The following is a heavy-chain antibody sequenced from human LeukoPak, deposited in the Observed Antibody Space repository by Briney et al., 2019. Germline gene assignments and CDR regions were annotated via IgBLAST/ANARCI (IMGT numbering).Heavy chain of an antibody. D-gene: IGHD3-9*01. CDR3: ARDSGPLLRYFDQNDAFDI. J-gene: IGHJ3*02. V-gene: IGHV3-11*01. Sequence: LSLTCAVYGGSFSGYYWSWIRQAPGKGLEWVSYISSSGSTIYYADSVKGRFTISRDNAKNSLYLQMNSLRAEDTAVYYCARDSGPLLRYFDQNDAFDIWGQGTMVTVSS. CDR2: ISSSGSTI. CDR1: GGSFSGYY.